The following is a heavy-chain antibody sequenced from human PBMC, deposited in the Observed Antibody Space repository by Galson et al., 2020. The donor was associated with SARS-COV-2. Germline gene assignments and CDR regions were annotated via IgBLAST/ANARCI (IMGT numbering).Heavy chain of an antibody. CDR1: GYTFTDYY. Sequence: ASVKVSCKASGYTFTDYYMHWVRQAPAQGLEWVGWINPKSGGTNYAQKFQGRVTMTRDTSISTAYMELSRLRSDDTAVYYCARLRYYDILTGYIVDVWGQGTMVTVSS. CDR3: ARLRYYDILTGYIVDV. D-gene: IGHD3-9*01. V-gene: IGHV1-2*02. CDR2: INPKSGGT. J-gene: IGHJ6*02.